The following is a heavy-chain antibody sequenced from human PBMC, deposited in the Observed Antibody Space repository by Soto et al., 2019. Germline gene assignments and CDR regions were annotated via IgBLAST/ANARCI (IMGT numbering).Heavy chain of an antibody. CDR2: IISIFGTA. V-gene: IGHV1-69*06. Sequence: QVQLVQSGAEVKKPGSSVKVSCKASGGTFSSYAISWVRQAPGQGLEWMGGIISIFGTANYAQKFQGRVTMTSEKSTSIAYMEPRRVRSEDTAGYYGARDRSEYYDFWGSMDLWGQGTTVTVSS. CDR1: GGTFSSYA. J-gene: IGHJ6*02. D-gene: IGHD3-3*01. CDR3: ARDRSEYYDFWGSMDL.